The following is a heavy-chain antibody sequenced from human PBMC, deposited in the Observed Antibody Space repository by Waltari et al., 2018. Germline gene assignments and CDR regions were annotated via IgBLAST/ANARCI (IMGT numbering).Heavy chain of an antibody. CDR2: IYGGGGA. CDR1: DGSITSYY. Sequence: QVQLQESGPGLVKPSETLSLTCTVSDGSITSYYWSWIRQPAGKGLEWIGRIYGGGGADYNPFLRSRVAMSVDTSKSQFSLMMRSVTAADTAIYYCARTYSSAWPPLLDYWGQGTLVTVSS. CDR3: ARTYSSAWPPLLDY. V-gene: IGHV4-4*07. D-gene: IGHD6-19*01. J-gene: IGHJ4*02.